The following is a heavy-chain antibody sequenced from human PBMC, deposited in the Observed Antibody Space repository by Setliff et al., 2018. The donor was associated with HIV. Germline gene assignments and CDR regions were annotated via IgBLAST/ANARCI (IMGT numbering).Heavy chain of an antibody. CDR2: IIPILGIA. J-gene: IGHJ3*02. V-gene: IGHV1-69*10. Sequence: SVKVSCKVSGYTLTELSMHWVRQAPGKGLEWMGGIIPILGIANYAQKFQGRVTITTDESTSTAYMELSSLRSEDTAVYYCATDGSYDILTGPTPGAFDIWGQGTMVTVSS. CDR3: ATDGSYDILTGPTPGAFDI. CDR1: GYTLTELS. D-gene: IGHD3-9*01.